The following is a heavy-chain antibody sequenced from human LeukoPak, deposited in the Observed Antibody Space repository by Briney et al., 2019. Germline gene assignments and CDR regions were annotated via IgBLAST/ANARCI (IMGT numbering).Heavy chain of an antibody. Sequence: GGSLRLSCEASGFTFKKYGMHWVRQAPGKGLEWVALTWYDGIKNYYADSVKGRFTISRDNSKSTLFLQMNSLRAEDTAVYYCATDTPSGGDYYLSAWDQGTLVTVSS. CDR2: TWYDGIKN. D-gene: IGHD2-21*01. J-gene: IGHJ5*02. V-gene: IGHV3-33*01. CDR1: GFTFKKYG. CDR3: ATDTPSGGDYYLSA.